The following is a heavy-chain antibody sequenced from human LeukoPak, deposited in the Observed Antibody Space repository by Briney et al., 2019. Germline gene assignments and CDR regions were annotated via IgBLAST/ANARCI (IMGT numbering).Heavy chain of an antibody. CDR1: GFTFITFG. Sequence: GGSLRLSCAASGFTFITFGMSWVRQAPGKGLEWVSSISSGSSSIHYADSVKGRFTISRDNAENSLYLDMNNLRAEDTAIYFCARVTNYFYYMDVWGKGTTVTVSS. J-gene: IGHJ6*03. CDR3: ARVTNYFYYMDV. CDR2: ISSGSSSI. V-gene: IGHV3-21*01. D-gene: IGHD3-10*01.